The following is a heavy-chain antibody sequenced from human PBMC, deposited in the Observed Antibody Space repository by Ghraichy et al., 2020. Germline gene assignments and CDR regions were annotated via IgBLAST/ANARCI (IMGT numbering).Heavy chain of an antibody. J-gene: IGHJ4*02. Sequence: GGSLRLSCAASGFTFSSYAMSWVRQAPGKGLEWVSAISGSGGSTYYADSVKGRFTISRDNSKNTLYLQKNSCTAEDTAVNYCAKGHDSSGYYGNYFDYWGQGTLVTVSS. CDR1: GFTFSSYA. CDR3: AKGHDSSGYYGNYFDY. D-gene: IGHD3-22*01. CDR2: ISGSGGST. V-gene: IGHV3-23*01.